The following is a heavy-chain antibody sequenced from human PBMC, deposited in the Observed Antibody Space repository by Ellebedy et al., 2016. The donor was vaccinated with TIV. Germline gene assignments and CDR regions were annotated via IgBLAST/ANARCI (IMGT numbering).Heavy chain of an antibody. Sequence: GGSLRLSXAASGFTFSSYGMHWVRQAPGKGLEWVAVIWYDGSNKYYADSVKGRFTISRDNSKNTLYLQMNSLRAEDTAVYYCAKVYGGKLYYFDYWGQGTLVTVSS. J-gene: IGHJ4*02. V-gene: IGHV3-33*06. CDR2: IWYDGSNK. CDR3: AKVYGGKLYYFDY. CDR1: GFTFSSYG. D-gene: IGHD4-23*01.